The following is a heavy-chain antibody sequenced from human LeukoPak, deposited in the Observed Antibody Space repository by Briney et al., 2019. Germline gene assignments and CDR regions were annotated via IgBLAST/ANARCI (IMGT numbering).Heavy chain of an antibody. V-gene: IGHV3-23*01. CDR1: GFTFSSYA. CDR2: ISGSGGST. Sequence: PGGSLRLSCAASGFTFSSYAMSWVRQAPGKGLEWDSAISGSGGSTYYADSVKGRFTISRDNSKNTLYLQMNSLRAEDTAVYYCAKDGIVVVVAATPDYWGQGTLVTVSS. CDR3: AKDGIVVVVAATPDY. J-gene: IGHJ4*02. D-gene: IGHD2-15*01.